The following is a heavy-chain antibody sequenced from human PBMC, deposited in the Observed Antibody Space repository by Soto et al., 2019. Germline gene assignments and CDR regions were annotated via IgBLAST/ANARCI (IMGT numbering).Heavy chain of an antibody. CDR3: ASALGGSWYDY. J-gene: IGHJ4*02. D-gene: IGHD6-13*01. CDR2: NYYSRST. CDR1: GGPISSGRYS. V-gene: IGHV4-31*03. Sequence: QVQLQESGPGLVKPSQTLSLTCTVSGGPISSGRYSWSGVGQHPGKDLEWIGYNYYSRSTYYNPSLKSRVTISVDTSKNQFSLKLSSVTAADTAVYYCASALGGSWYDYWGQGTLVTVSS.